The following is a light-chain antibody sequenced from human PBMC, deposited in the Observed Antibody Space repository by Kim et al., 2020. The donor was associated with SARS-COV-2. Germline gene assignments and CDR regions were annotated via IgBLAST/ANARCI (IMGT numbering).Light chain of an antibody. CDR3: CSYTTSSTWV. CDR2: DVT. CDR1: SSDVGGYDY. V-gene: IGLV2-14*03. Sequence: GQSITISCTGSSSDVGGYDYVSWYQQHPGKVPKLMIYDVTHRPSGVSNRFYGSKSGNTASLSISGLQAEDEADYYCCSYTTSSTWVFGGGTQLTVL. J-gene: IGLJ3*02.